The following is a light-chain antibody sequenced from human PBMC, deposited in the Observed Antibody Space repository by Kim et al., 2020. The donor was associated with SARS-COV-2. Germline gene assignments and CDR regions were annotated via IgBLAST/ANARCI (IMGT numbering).Light chain of an antibody. Sequence: DIQMTQSPSTLSASVGDRVTITCRASQSISSSLAWYQQKPGKAPKLLIYDASSLESGVPSRFSGRGSGTEFTLTIISLQPDDFATYYCQNYDSYLLTFGGGTKVDIK. CDR1: QSISSS. J-gene: IGKJ4*01. CDR2: DAS. CDR3: QNYDSYLLT. V-gene: IGKV1-5*01.